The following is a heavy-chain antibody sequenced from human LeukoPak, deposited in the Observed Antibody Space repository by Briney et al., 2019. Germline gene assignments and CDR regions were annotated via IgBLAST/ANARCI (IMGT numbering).Heavy chain of an antibody. V-gene: IGHV1-18*01. D-gene: IGHD2-21*01. CDR1: GYTFTSYG. CDR3: ARGAYCGGDCYAFDI. CDR2: ISAYNGNT. J-gene: IGHJ3*02. Sequence: ASVKVSCKASGYTFTSYGISWVRQAPGQGLEWMGWISAYNGNTNYAQKLQCRVTMTTDTSTSTAYMELRSLRSDDTAVYYCARGAYCGGDCYAFDIWGQGTMVTVSS.